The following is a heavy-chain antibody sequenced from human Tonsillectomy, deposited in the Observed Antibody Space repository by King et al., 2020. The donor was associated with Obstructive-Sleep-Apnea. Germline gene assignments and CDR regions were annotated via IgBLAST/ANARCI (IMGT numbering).Heavy chain of an antibody. D-gene: IGHD1-26*01. Sequence: VQLVESGAEVKKPGESLRISCKGSGYSFTSYWISWVRQMPGKGLEWMGRIDPSDSYTNYSPSFQGHVTISADKSISTAYLQWSSLKASDTAMYYCARMGGRWDSYYYGMDVWGQGTTVTGSS. J-gene: IGHJ6*02. CDR3: ARMGGRWDSYYYGMDV. CDR1: GYSFTSYW. V-gene: IGHV5-10-1*01. CDR2: IDPSDSYT.